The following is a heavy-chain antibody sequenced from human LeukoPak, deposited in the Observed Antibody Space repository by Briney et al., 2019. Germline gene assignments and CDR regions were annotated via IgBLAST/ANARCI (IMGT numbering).Heavy chain of an antibody. Sequence: GRSLRLSCAASGFTFSSYAMHWVRQAPGKGLEWVAVISYDGSNKYYADSVKGRFTISRDNSKNTLYLQMNSLRAEDTAVYYCARAGVAGSGYDYWGQGTLVTVSS. J-gene: IGHJ4*02. V-gene: IGHV3-30-3*01. D-gene: IGHD6-19*01. CDR2: ISYDGSNK. CDR1: GFTFSSYA. CDR3: ARAGVAGSGYDY.